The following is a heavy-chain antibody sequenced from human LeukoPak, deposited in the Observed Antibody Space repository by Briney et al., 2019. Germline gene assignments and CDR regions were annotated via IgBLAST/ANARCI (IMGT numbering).Heavy chain of an antibody. Sequence: PSQTLSLTCAVSGGSISSGGYSWSWIRQPPGKGLEWIGYIYHSGSTYYNPSLKSRVTISVDRSKNQFSLKLSSVTAADTAVYYCAREQRDYAPGDDAFDIWGQGTMVTVSS. V-gene: IGHV4-30-2*01. CDR1: GGSISSGGYS. J-gene: IGHJ3*02. D-gene: IGHD3-16*01. CDR3: AREQRDYAPGDDAFDI. CDR2: IYHSGST.